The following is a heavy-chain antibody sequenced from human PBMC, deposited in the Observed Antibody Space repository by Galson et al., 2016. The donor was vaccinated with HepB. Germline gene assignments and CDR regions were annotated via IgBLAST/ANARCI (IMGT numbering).Heavy chain of an antibody. CDR2: ISFDGTA. CDR3: VRLDEEKSSRFLEWSPFDP. CDR1: GGSIKDSQYY. V-gene: IGHV4-39*01. J-gene: IGHJ5*02. D-gene: IGHD3-3*01. Sequence: SETLSLTCSVSGGSIKDSQYYWGWIRQAPGKGLEWIGTISFDGTAYSSASLKSRVPLFVDTSMNQFSLKLMSMTAADTAIYYFVRLDEEKSSRFLEWSPFDPWGRGILVIVSS.